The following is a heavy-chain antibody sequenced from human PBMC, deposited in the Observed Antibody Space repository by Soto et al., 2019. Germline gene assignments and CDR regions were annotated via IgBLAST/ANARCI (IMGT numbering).Heavy chain of an antibody. V-gene: IGHV4-59*01. CDR1: GDTSTSYY. CDR3: ARDFYDSVGYTWFDS. Sequence: TSETLSLTCTVSGDTSTSYYWGWIWQAPGKGLEWIGHVHNSGTSTHNPSLNGRVTISIDMSKKQFSLKLTSLTPADTAVYYCARDFYDSVGYTWFDSWSQGTLVTVSS. D-gene: IGHD3-22*01. J-gene: IGHJ5*01. CDR2: VHNSGTS.